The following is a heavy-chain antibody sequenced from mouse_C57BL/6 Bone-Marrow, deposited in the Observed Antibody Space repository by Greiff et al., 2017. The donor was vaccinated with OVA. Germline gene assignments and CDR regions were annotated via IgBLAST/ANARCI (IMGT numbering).Heavy chain of an antibody. CDR3: ERRSLTTVVAPYFDV. D-gene: IGHD1-1*01. CDR2: IHPNSGST. V-gene: IGHV1-64*01. Sequence: VKLQQPGAELVKPGASVKLSCKASGYTFTSYWMHWVKQRPGQGLEWIGMIHPNSGSTNYNEKFKSKATLTVDKSSSTAYMQLSSLTSEDSAVSYCERRSLTTVVAPYFDVWGTGTTVTVSS. CDR1: GYTFTSYW. J-gene: IGHJ1*03.